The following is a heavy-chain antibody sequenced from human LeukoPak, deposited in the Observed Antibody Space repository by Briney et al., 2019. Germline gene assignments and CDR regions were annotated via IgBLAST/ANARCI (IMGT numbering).Heavy chain of an antibody. CDR2: ICPDGTGI. CDR1: GFIFSLYC. Sequence: GGSLRLSCAASGFIFSLYCMHWVRQAPGKGPMWVPRICPDGTGISYADSVKARFTTSRDNAKNTVYLQMNGLREEDTAVYYCVRDFRSADYWGQGTLVTVSS. J-gene: IGHJ4*02. V-gene: IGHV3-74*01. CDR3: VRDFRSADY.